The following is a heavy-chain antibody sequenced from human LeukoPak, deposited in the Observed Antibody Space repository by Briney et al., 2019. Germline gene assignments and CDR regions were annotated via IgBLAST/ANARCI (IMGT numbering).Heavy chain of an antibody. V-gene: IGHV4-30-2*01. CDR1: GGSISSGGYY. J-gene: IGHJ3*02. CDR2: IYHSGST. Sequence: SETLSLTCTVSGGSISSGGYYCSWIRQPPGKGLEWIGYIYHSGSTYYNPSLKSRVTISVDRSKNQFSLKLSSVTAADTAVYYCARDLIGAFDIWGQGTMVTVSS. CDR3: ARDLIGAFDI.